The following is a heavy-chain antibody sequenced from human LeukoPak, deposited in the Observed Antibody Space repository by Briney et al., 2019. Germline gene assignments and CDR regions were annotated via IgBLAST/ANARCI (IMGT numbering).Heavy chain of an antibody. V-gene: IGHV3-30-3*01. CDR2: ISYDGSNK. CDR1: GFTFSSYA. J-gene: IGHJ3*02. D-gene: IGHD3-3*01. CDR3: ARARTYYDFWSGYYTDDAFDI. Sequence: GGSLRLSCAASGFTFSSYAMHWVRQAPGKGLEWVAFISYDGSNKYYADSVKGRFTISRDNSKNTLYLQMNSLRAEDTAVYYCARARTYYDFWSGYYTDDAFDIWGQGTMVTVSS.